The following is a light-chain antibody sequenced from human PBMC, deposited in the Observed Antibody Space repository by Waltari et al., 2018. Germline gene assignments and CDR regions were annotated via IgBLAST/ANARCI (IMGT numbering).Light chain of an antibody. J-gene: IGKJ4*01. CDR1: QSSSEW. Sequence: DIQMTQSHSTLSASVGDRVTITCRASQSSSEWLAWYQQKPGKAPKLLIYKTSNLQSGVPSRFSGSGSGTEFTLTISSLQPDDFATYYCQQYNLYPLTFGGGTKVEIK. CDR2: KTS. CDR3: QQYNLYPLT. V-gene: IGKV1-5*03.